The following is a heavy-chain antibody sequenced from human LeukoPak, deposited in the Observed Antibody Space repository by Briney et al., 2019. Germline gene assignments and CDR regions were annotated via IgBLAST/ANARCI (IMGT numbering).Heavy chain of an antibody. CDR3: VRGGGVLAYFDF. CDR2: ISTGGFA. CDR1: GASVNTGNYF. V-gene: IGHV4-61*02. J-gene: IGHJ4*02. D-gene: IGHD3-10*01. Sequence: SQTLSLTCTVSGASVNTGNYFWTWIRQSAGKGLEWVGRISTGGFATYNPSLRGRIAMSLDTSKSQFSLKLNSVSAADTAVYYCVRGGGVLAYFDFWSQGTLVTVSS.